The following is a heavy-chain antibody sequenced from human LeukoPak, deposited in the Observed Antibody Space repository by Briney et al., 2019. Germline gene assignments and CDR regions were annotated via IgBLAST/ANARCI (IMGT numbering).Heavy chain of an antibody. CDR2: IYYSGST. D-gene: IGHD2-15*01. Sequence: SETLSLTCTVSGGSVSSGSYYWNWIRQPPGKVLEWIGYIYYSGSTTYNPSLKSRVTISVDTSKNLFSLKLSSVTAADTAVYYYARVDCSGGSCYAFDIWGQGTMVTVSS. J-gene: IGHJ3*02. CDR3: ARVDCSGGSCYAFDI. V-gene: IGHV4-61*01. CDR1: GGSVSSGSYY.